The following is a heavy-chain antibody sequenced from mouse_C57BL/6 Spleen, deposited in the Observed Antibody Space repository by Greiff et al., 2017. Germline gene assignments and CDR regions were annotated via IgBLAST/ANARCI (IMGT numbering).Heavy chain of an antibody. CDR1: GYAFSSYW. Sequence: QVQLKESGAELVKPGASVKISCKASGYAFSSYWMNWVKQRPGKGLEWIGQIYPGDGDINYNGKFKGKATLTADKSSSTSYMQLSSLTSEDSAVYFCARSDYGNYGAMDYWGQGTSVTVSA. D-gene: IGHD2-1*01. J-gene: IGHJ4*01. V-gene: IGHV1-80*01. CDR2: IYPGDGDI. CDR3: ARSDYGNYGAMDY.